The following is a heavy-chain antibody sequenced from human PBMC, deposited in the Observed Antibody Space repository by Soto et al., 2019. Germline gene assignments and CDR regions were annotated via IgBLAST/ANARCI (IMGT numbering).Heavy chain of an antibody. V-gene: IGHV3-30-3*01. CDR1: GFTFSNYI. Sequence: GGSLRLACAASGFTFSNYIMHWVRQAPGKGLEWVAIILHDGNNKYYADSVKGRFTISRDNSKNTLYLQMNSLRTEDTAIYYCARDDEGGSYCDLGYWGQGTLVTVSS. J-gene: IGHJ4*02. D-gene: IGHD3-10*01. CDR2: ILHDGNNK. CDR3: ARDDEGGSYCDLGY.